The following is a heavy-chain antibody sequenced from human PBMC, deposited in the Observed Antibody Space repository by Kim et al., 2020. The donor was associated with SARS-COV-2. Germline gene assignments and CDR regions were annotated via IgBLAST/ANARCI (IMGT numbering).Heavy chain of an antibody. V-gene: IGHV3-48*03. D-gene: IGHD3-3*01. CDR1: GFTFSSYE. Sequence: RGSLRLSCAASGFTFSSYEMNWVRQAPGKGLEWVSYISSSGSTIYYADSVKGRFTISRDNAKNSLYLQMNSLRAEDTAVYYCARDSRVTIFGVVIDYYGMDVWGQGTTVTVSS. CDR3: ARDSRVTIFGVVIDYYGMDV. CDR2: ISSSGSTI. J-gene: IGHJ6*02.